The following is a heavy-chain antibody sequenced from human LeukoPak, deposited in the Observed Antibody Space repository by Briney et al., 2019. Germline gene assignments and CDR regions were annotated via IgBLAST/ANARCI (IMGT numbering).Heavy chain of an antibody. V-gene: IGHV4-61*02. D-gene: IGHD3-3*01. Sequence: TSETLSLTCTVSGGSISSGSYYWNWVRQPAGKGLEWIGLLYTSGTTNYNPSLKSRVTISVDKSKNQFSLKLSSVTAADTAVYYCAREDYDDSGAWYFDLWGRGTLVTVSS. CDR3: AREDYDDSGAWYFDL. J-gene: IGHJ2*01. CDR2: LYTSGTT. CDR1: GGSISSGSYY.